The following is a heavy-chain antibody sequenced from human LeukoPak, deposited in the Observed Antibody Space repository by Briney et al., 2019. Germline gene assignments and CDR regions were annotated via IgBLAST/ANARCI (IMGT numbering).Heavy chain of an antibody. CDR2: IYYSGST. J-gene: IGHJ3*02. V-gene: IGHV4-59*12. CDR1: GGSFSTYY. D-gene: IGHD3-22*01. Sequence: PSETLSLTCTVSGGSFSTYYWSWVRQPPGKGLEWIGYIYYSGSTNYNPSLKSRVTISVDTSKNQFSLKLSSVTAADTAVYYCAGCYDSSGYYTGDAFDIWGQGTMVTVSS. CDR3: AGCYDSSGYYTGDAFDI.